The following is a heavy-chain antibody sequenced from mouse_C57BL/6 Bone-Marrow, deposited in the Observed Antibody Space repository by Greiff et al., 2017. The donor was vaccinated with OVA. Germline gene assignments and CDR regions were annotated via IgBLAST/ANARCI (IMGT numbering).Heavy chain of an antibody. Sequence: VQLQQSGAELVRPGASVKLSCTASGFNIKDDYMHWVKQRPEQGLEWIGWIDPENGDTEYASKFQGKATITADTSSNTAYLQLSSLTSEDTAVYYCTAYYYGSSYEAWFAYWGQGTLVTVS. D-gene: IGHD1-1*01. CDR3: TAYYYGSSYEAWFAY. CDR2: IDPENGDT. J-gene: IGHJ3*01. V-gene: IGHV14-4*01. CDR1: GFNIKDDY.